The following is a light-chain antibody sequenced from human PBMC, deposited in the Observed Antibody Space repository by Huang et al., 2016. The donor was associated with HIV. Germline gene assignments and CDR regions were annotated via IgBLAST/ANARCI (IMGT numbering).Light chain of an antibody. J-gene: IGKJ4*01. CDR1: QSVSNS. Sequence: DIVLTQSPATLSLSPGERATLSCRASQSVSNSLAWYQQKPGQAPRRHIYDASNRATGIPARFSGSGSGTDFTLTISSLEPEDFAVYYCQQRRNWPLTFGGGTKVEIK. CDR2: DAS. V-gene: IGKV3-11*01. CDR3: QQRRNWPLT.